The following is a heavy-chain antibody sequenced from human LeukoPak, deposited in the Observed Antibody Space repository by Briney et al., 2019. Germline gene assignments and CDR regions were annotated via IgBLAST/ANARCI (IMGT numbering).Heavy chain of an antibody. V-gene: IGHV3-21*01. D-gene: IGHD6-6*01. CDR2: ISSISSYI. CDR3: ARDSVSSSGY. Sequence: EWVSSISSISSYIYYADSVKGRFTISRDNAKNSLYLQMNSLRAEDTAVYYCARDSVSSSGYWGQGTLVTVSS. J-gene: IGHJ4*02.